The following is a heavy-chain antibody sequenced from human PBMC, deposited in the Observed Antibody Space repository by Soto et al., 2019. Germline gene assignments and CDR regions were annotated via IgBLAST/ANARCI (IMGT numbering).Heavy chain of an antibody. D-gene: IGHD3-10*01. J-gene: IGHJ4*02. CDR2: IYPGDSDT. V-gene: IGHV5-51*01. CDR1: GYSFTIYW. Sequence: PGESLKISCKGSGYSFTIYWIGWVRQMPGKGLEWMGIIYPGDSDTRYSPSFQGQVTISADKSISTAYLQWSSLKASDTAMYYCAGGPTTYYYGSGSPYFDYWGQGTLVTVSS. CDR3: AGGPTTYYYGSGSPYFDY.